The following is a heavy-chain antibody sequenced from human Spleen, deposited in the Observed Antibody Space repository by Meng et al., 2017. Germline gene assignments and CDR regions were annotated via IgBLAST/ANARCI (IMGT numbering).Heavy chain of an antibody. V-gene: IGHV4-34*01. CDR3: ARGPTTMAHDFDY. J-gene: IGHJ4*02. CDR1: GGSFSDYY. CDR2: INHSGST. Sequence: QGQLTPWGPDLLKPSGTLSLTCVVSGGSFSDYYWSWIRQPPGKGLEWIGEINHSGSTNYNPSLESPATISVDTSQNNLSLKLSSVTAADSAVYYCARGPTTMAHDFDYWGQGTLVTVSS. D-gene: IGHD4-11*01.